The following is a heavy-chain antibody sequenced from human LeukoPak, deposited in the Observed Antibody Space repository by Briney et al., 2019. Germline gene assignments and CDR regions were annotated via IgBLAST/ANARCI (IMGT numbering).Heavy chain of an antibody. D-gene: IGHD2-2*01. Sequence: PSETLSLTCGGYGGSFSGYYWGWIRQPPGKGLEWIGEINHSGRTNYNPSLKSRVTISVDTSRNQFSLNLSSVTAADTAVYYCARPYCSSTSCYNWFDPWGQGTLVTVSS. J-gene: IGHJ5*02. CDR2: INHSGRT. CDR3: ARPYCSSTSCYNWFDP. V-gene: IGHV4-34*01. CDR1: GGSFSGYY.